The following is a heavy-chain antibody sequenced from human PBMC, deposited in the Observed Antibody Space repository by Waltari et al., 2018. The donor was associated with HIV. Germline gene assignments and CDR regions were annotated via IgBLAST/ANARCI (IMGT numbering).Heavy chain of an antibody. Sequence: QVQLQESGPGLVKPSETLSLTCTVSGGSISNYHWSWIRQPPGTGLAWIGYIFYSGTTNYNPSLKSRVTISIDTSKDQCSLSLTSVTAAYTALYYCARGGVNWNYDYWGQGTLVTVSS. D-gene: IGHD1-7*01. CDR1: GGSISNYH. V-gene: IGHV4-59*01. CDR3: ARGGVNWNYDY. J-gene: IGHJ4*02. CDR2: IFYSGTT.